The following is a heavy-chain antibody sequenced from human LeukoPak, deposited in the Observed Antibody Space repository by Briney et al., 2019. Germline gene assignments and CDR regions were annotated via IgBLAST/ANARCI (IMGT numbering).Heavy chain of an antibody. Sequence: SETLSLTCTVSGYSISSGYYWGWIRQPPGKGLEWIGSIYHSGSTYYNPSLKSRVTISVDTSKNQFSLKLSSVTAADTAVYYCARSLPHWTDAFDIWGQGTMVTVSS. D-gene: IGHD1-1*01. J-gene: IGHJ3*02. CDR1: GYSISSGYY. CDR3: ARSLPHWTDAFDI. V-gene: IGHV4-38-2*02. CDR2: IYHSGST.